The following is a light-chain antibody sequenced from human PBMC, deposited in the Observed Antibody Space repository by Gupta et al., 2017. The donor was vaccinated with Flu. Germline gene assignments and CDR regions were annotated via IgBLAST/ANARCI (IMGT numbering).Light chain of an antibody. J-gene: IGKJ4*02. CDR3: QQVISFPVT. V-gene: IGKV1-12*01. Sequence: DIQMTQSPSSVSASVGDRVTITCRATQAIASWLAWYQQKPGRAPKLLIYGASSLQSGVPSRFSGSGSGTDFTLTISSLQPDDFATYYCQQVISFPVTFGGGTXVEIK. CDR2: GAS. CDR1: QAIASW.